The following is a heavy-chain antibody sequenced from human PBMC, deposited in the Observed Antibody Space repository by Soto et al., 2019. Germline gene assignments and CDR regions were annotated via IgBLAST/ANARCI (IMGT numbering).Heavy chain of an antibody. CDR1: GFSIRDYW. J-gene: IGHJ6*02. CDR3: ARDRSYAMEV. Sequence: PGGSLRLSCEASGFSIRDYWMHWVRQAPGEGLVWVSCINGDASSTTYADSVKGRFTISRDDAKNTVYLQMTSLRAEDTVVYFCARDRSYAMEVWGQGTRVTVSS. V-gene: IGHV3-74*01. CDR2: INGDASST.